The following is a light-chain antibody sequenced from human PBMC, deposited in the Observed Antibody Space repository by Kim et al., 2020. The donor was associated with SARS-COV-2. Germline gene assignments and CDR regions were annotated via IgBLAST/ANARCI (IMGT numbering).Light chain of an antibody. Sequence: EIVLTQSPGTLSLSPGERATLSCRASQSISYSYLAWYQQIPGQAPRLLIYGASSRATGIPDRFSGSGSGTEFTLTISRLEPEDFAVYYCQQYGTSPWTFVQGTKVDIK. CDR2: GAS. CDR1: QSISYSY. J-gene: IGKJ1*01. V-gene: IGKV3-20*01. CDR3: QQYGTSPWT.